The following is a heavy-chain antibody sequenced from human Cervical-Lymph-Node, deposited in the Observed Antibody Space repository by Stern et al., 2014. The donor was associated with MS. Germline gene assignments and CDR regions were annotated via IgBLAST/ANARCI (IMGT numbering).Heavy chain of an antibody. Sequence: VQMLESGGGVVQPGRSLRLTCTVSGFTFSSDGMQWVRQAPGTGLEWVTVISYDGSDTYYAESVKGRFTISRDNSKNTLYLEMRSLRPEDTAVYYCVKRGITEVRGVRLGDYWGPGTLVIVSS. V-gene: IGHV3-30*18. J-gene: IGHJ4*02. CDR2: ISYDGSDT. CDR3: VKRGITEVRGVRLGDY. CDR1: GFTFSSDG. D-gene: IGHD3-10*01.